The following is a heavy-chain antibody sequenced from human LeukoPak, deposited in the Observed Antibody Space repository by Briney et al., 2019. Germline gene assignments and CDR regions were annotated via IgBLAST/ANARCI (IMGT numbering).Heavy chain of an antibody. CDR1: GGSFSGYY. CDR3: ARQVLRYFDWLLSGRHDAFDI. J-gene: IGHJ3*02. D-gene: IGHD3-9*01. Sequence: SETLSLTCAVYGGSFSGYYWSWIRQPPGKGLEWIGEINHSGSTNYNPSLKSRVTISVDTSKNQFSLKLSSVTAADTAVYYCARQVLRYFDWLLSGRHDAFDIWGQGTMVTVSS. CDR2: INHSGST. V-gene: IGHV4-34*01.